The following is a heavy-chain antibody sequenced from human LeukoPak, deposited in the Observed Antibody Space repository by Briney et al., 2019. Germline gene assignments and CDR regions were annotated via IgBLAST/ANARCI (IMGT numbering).Heavy chain of an antibody. J-gene: IGHJ3*02. CDR3: ARVSSSDAFDI. CDR1: GYTFTSYG. CDR2: FSAYNGNT. D-gene: IGHD6-6*01. V-gene: IGHV1-18*01. Sequence: GASLKVSCKPSGYTFTSYGISWVRQAPGQGLEWMGWFSAYNGNTNYAQKLQGRVTMTTDTSTSTAYMELRSLRSDDTAVYYCARVSSSDAFDIWGQGTMVTVPS.